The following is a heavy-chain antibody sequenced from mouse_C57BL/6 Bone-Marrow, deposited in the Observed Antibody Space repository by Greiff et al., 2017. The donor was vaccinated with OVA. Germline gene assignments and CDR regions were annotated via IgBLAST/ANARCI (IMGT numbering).Heavy chain of an antibody. J-gene: IGHJ2*01. CDR3: ARDYNYGSSYYFDY. D-gene: IGHD1-1*01. Sequence: ESGPGLVKPSQSLSLTCSVTGYSITSGYYWNWIRQFPGNKLEWMGYISYDGSNNYNPSLKNRISITSDTSKNQFFLKLNSVTTEDTATYYCARDYNYGSSYYFDYWGQGTTLTVSS. V-gene: IGHV3-6*01. CDR2: ISYDGSN. CDR1: GYSITSGYY.